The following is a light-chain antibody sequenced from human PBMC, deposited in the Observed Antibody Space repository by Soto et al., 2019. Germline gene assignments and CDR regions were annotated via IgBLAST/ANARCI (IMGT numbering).Light chain of an antibody. V-gene: IGKV1-17*01. CDR2: XXX. CDR3: LQHNSYPLT. J-gene: IGKJ4*01. CDR1: QDIGKY. Sequence: DIQMTQSPSSLSASVGDRVTITCQAGQDIGKYVXXXXXXXXXXXXXXXXXXXHXQTXVPPSLSGSGSRTEFTLTISSLQPEDFATYYCLQHNSYPLTFGGGTKVDIK.